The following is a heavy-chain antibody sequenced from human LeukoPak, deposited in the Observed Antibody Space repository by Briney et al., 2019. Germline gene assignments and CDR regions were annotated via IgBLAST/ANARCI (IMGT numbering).Heavy chain of an antibody. V-gene: IGHV1-69*04. Sequence: ASVKVSCKASGGTFSSYAISWVRQAPGQGLEWMGRIIPILGIANYAQKFQGRVTITADKSTSTAYMELSRLRPDDTAVYYCARDRSGSYYGGISGFDYWGQGTLVTVSS. CDR1: GGTFSSYA. D-gene: IGHD1-26*01. J-gene: IGHJ4*02. CDR2: IIPILGIA. CDR3: ARDRSGSYYGGISGFDY.